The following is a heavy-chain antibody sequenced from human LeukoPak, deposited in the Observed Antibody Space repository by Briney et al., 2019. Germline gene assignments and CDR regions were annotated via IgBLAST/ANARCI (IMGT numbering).Heavy chain of an antibody. D-gene: IGHD2-2*01. CDR1: GYTFTSYG. J-gene: IGHJ5*02. CDR2: ISAYNGNT. Sequence: ASVKVSCKASGYTFTSYGISWVRHAPGQGLEWMGWISAYNGNTNNAQKLQGRVTMTTDTSTSTAYMELRSLRSDDTAVYYCARRGIVVVPAATVYNWFDPWGQGTLVTVSS. V-gene: IGHV1-18*01. CDR3: ARRGIVVVPAATVYNWFDP.